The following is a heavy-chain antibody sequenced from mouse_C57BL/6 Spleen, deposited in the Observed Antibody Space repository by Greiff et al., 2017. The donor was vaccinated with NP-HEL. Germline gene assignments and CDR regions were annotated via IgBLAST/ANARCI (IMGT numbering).Heavy chain of an antibody. V-gene: IGHV6-3*01. CDR2: IRLKSDNYAT. CDR1: GFTFSNYW. J-gene: IGHJ4*01. D-gene: IGHD1-1*01. CDR3: TVITTVVAFYAMDY. Sequence: EVMLVESGGGLVQPGGSMKLSCVASGFTFSNYWMNWVRQSPEKGLEWVAQIRLKSDNYATHYAESVKGRFTISRDDSKSSVYLQMNNLRAEDTGIYYCTVITTVVAFYAMDYWGQGTSVTVSS.